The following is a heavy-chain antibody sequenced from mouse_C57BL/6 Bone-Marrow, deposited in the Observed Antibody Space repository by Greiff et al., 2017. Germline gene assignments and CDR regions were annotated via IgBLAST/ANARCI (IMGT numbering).Heavy chain of an antibody. CDR2: ISDGGSYT. D-gene: IGHD1-1*01. J-gene: IGHJ1*03. V-gene: IGHV5-4*01. CDR1: GFTFSSYA. CDR3: ARDLLYYFGSYWYFAF. Sequence: EVHLVESGGGLVKPGGSLKLSCAASGFTFSSYAMSWVRQTPEKRLEWVATISDGGSYTYYPDNVKGRFTLSRDNAKNNLYLQMSHLTSEDTAMYCCARDLLYYFGSYWYFAFWGTGTTVTVSS.